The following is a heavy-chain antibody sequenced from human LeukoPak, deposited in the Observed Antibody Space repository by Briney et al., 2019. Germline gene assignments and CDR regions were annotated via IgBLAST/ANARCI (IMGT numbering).Heavy chain of an antibody. J-gene: IGHJ4*02. CDR3: ARKKLGDLDYFDY. V-gene: IGHV4-34*01. Sequence: PSETLSLTCAVYGGSFSGYYWSWIRQPPGKGLEWIGSIYYSGSTYYSPSLKSRVTISVDTSKNQFSLKLSSVTAADTAVYYCARKKLGDLDYFDYWGQGTLVTVSS. D-gene: IGHD3-10*01. CDR2: IYYSGST. CDR1: GGSFSGYY.